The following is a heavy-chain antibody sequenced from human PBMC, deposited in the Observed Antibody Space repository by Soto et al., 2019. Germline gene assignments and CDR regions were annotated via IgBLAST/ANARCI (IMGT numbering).Heavy chain of an antibody. CDR2: IGGSAGGT. CDR1: RFTFSSYT. V-gene: IGHV3-23*01. CDR3: AKVGGATIRNGMDV. D-gene: IGHD3-16*01. J-gene: IGHJ6*02. Sequence: PGGSLRLSCAGSRFTFSSYTMSWVRQAPGKGLEWISTIGGSAGGTYYADSVKGRFTISRDNSKSTLYLQMDSLRAEDTAVYYCAKVGGATIRNGMDVWGQGTTVTVSS.